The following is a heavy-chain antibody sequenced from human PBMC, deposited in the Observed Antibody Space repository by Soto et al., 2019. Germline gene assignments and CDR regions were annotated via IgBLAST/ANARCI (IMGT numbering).Heavy chain of an antibody. D-gene: IGHD4-17*01. CDR3: ARYGYYYGMDV. CDR2: VKEDGSER. J-gene: IGHJ6*02. CDR1: GFTFSMYW. V-gene: IGHV3-7*01. Sequence: GGSLRLSCAASGFTFSMYWMSWVRQAPGKGLEWVANVKEDGSERYCVDSLKGRFTISRDNAKNSLYLQMTSLRAEDTAVYYCARYGYYYGMDVWGQGSTVTVS.